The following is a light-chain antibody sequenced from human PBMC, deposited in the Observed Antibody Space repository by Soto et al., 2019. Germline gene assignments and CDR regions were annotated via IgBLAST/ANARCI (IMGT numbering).Light chain of an antibody. J-gene: IGKJ3*01. CDR2: GAS. CDR1: QSVSSSY. Sequence: EIVLTQSPGTLSLSPGERATLSCRASQSVSSSYLAWYQQKPGQAPRLLIYGASSRATGIPDRFSGSGSGTDFTLTISRLEPEDFAVYYCQQYGSSPPTFGPGDQGGYQ. V-gene: IGKV3-20*01. CDR3: QQYGSSPPT.